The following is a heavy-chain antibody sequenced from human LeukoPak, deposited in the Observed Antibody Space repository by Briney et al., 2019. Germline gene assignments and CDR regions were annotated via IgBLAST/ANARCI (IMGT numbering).Heavy chain of an antibody. CDR2: IGSSGSTI. CDR3: AELGITMIGGV. J-gene: IGHJ6*04. Sequence: PGGSLRLSCAASGFTFSSYEMNWVRQAPGKGLEWVSYIGSSGSTIYYADSVKGRFTISRDNAKNSLYLQMNNLRAEDTAVYYCAELGITMIGGVWGKGTTVTISS. CDR1: GFTFSSYE. V-gene: IGHV3-48*03. D-gene: IGHD3-10*02.